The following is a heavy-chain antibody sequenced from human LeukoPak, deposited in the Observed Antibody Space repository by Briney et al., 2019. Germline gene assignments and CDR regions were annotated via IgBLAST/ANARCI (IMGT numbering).Heavy chain of an antibody. Sequence: SETLSLTCAVYGGSFSGYYWSWIRQPPGKGLEWIGEINHSGSTNYNPSLKSRVTISVDTPKNQFSLRLSSVTAADTAIYYCARDEKRDDGHAYAPRFDSWGQGALVTVSS. V-gene: IGHV4-34*01. CDR2: INHSGST. CDR1: GGSFSGYY. CDR3: ARDEKRDDGHAYAPRFDS. D-gene: IGHD3-16*01. J-gene: IGHJ4*02.